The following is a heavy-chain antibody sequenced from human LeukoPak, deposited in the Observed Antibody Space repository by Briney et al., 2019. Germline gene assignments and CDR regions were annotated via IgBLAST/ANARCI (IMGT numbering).Heavy chain of an antibody. J-gene: IGHJ5*02. CDR1: GFTFSSYA. Sequence: PGGSLRLSCAASGFTFSSYAMHWVRQAPDKGLERVAVISYDGSNKYYADSVKGRFTISRDNSKNTLYLQMNSLRAEDTAVYYCARPCEDFWSCYYGSWFDPWGQGTLVTVSS. V-gene: IGHV3-30-3*01. CDR3: ARPCEDFWSCYYGSWFDP. D-gene: IGHD3-3*01. CDR2: ISYDGSNK.